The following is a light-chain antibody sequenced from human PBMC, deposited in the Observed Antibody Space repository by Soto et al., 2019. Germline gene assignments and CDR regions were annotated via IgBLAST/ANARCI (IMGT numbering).Light chain of an antibody. CDR2: GTS. CDR1: QSVSVSY. CDR3: QQYGSSPLT. J-gene: IGKJ4*01. Sequence: EIVLTQSPGTLSLSPGERATFSCRASQSVSVSYFAWYQQKPGQPPRLLIYGTSSRASGIPDRFSGSGSGTHFTSHISVLEPEDFAVYYSQQYGSSPLTFGGGTKVEVK. V-gene: IGKV3-20*01.